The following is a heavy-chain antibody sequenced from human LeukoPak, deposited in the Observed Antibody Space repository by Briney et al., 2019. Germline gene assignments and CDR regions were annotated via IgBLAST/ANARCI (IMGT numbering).Heavy chain of an antibody. CDR1: GFALYKYN. CDR2: ITAFNGNT. D-gene: IGHD3-10*01. J-gene: IGHJ4*02. CDR3: ARGGEPVWFGELDGNYFDY. V-gene: IGHV1-18*04. Sequence: ASVKVSCKASGFALYKYNIVWVRQAPGQGLEWVGWITAFNGNTNYAQKFQGRVTMTTDTSTSTVYMELRSLRSDDAAVYYCARGGEPVWFGELDGNYFDYWGQGTLVTVSS.